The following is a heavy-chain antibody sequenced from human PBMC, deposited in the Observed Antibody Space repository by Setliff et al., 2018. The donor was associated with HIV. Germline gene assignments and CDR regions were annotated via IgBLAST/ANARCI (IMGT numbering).Heavy chain of an antibody. J-gene: IGHJ4*02. D-gene: IGHD1-26*01. CDR2: IYNSGTN. CDR1: GYSISRGYY. CDR3: ARQGEVGAPFDY. Sequence: SETLSLTCAVSGYSISRGYYWGWIRQTPGKGLAWIGNIYNSGTNYYNPSLKSRVTISIDTSKNQFSLRLGSVTAADTAVYYCARQGEVGAPFDYWGQGTLVTVS. V-gene: IGHV4-38-2*01.